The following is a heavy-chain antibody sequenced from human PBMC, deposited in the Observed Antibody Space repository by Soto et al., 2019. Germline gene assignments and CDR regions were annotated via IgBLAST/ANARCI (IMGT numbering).Heavy chain of an antibody. J-gene: IGHJ4*02. CDR3: ANFGAGIADY. D-gene: IGHD6-13*01. V-gene: IGHV3-66*01. CDR2: IYGGGST. CDR1: GFTVSSNY. Sequence: EVQLVESGGGLVQPGGSLRLSCAASGFTVSSNYMSWVRQAPGKGLEWVSVIYGGGSTHYADSVKGRFTISRDNSKNTLYLQMNSLRVEDTAVYYCANFGAGIADYWGQGTLVTVSS.